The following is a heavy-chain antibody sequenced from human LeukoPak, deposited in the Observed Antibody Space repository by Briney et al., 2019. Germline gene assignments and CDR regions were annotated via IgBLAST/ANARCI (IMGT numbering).Heavy chain of an antibody. D-gene: IGHD3-22*01. J-gene: IGHJ5*02. Sequence: SQTLSLTRAISGDIVSSNSAAWNWIRQSPSRGLEWLGRTYYRSKWYNDYAVSVKSRITINPDTSKNQFSLQLNSVTPEDTAVYYCAREGVDYYDSSGYYYVGNWFDPWGQGTLVTVSS. CDR3: AREGVDYYDSSGYYYVGNWFDP. CDR2: TYYRSKWYN. V-gene: IGHV6-1*01. CDR1: GDIVSSNSAA.